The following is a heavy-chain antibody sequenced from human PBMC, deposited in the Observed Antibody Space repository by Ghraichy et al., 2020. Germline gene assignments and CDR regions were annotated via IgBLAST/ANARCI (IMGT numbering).Heavy chain of an antibody. CDR2: IYSGFST. Sequence: SCAASGFTVSSNYMSWVRQAPGKGLECVSFIYSGFSTDYADSVKGRFTISRDNSTNTLYLQMNSLRVEDTAVYYCATKGNFYHHYGMDVSAQGTTVTVSS. CDR3: ATKGNFYHHYGMDV. J-gene: IGHJ6*02. V-gene: IGHV3-66*01. CDR1: GFTVSSNY.